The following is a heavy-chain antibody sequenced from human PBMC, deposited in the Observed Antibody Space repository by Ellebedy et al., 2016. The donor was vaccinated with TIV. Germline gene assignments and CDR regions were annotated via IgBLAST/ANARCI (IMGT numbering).Heavy chain of an antibody. CDR3: VRDRYTTGWYAFDV. CDR2: VFGRDNT. D-gene: IGHD6-19*01. J-gene: IGHJ3*01. CDR1: GFNVKDDY. V-gene: IGHV3-66*01. Sequence: GESLKISCVASGFNVKDDYMSWVRQAPRKGLEWVALVFGRDNTAYGDSVRGRFTVSREAGTNTLFLQMNNLRDDDTAIYFCVRDRYTTGWYAFDVWGLGTMVSVSA.